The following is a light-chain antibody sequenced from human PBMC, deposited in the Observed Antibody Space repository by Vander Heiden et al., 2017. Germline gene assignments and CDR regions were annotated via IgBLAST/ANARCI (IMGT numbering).Light chain of an antibody. Sequence: DIQMTQSPSSLSASVGDRVTITCRASQSISIYLNWYQQKPGKAHKVLIYAASSLQSGVPSRFSGSGSGTDFTLTISSLQPEDFATYYCQQSYSTPLTFGGGTKVEIK. J-gene: IGKJ4*01. CDR2: AAS. CDR1: QSISIY. V-gene: IGKV1-39*01. CDR3: QQSYSTPLT.